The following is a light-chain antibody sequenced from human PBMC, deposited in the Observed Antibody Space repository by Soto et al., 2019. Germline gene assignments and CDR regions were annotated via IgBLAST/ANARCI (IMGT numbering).Light chain of an antibody. Sequence: NVLTQAPGTLSLSPGERATLSCRASHSVGSSYLAWYQQKPGQAPRLLIYGASSRATGIPDRFSGSGSGTDFTLTISRLEPEDFAVYYCQQYGSSGTFGQGTKVAI. CDR1: HSVGSSY. CDR3: QQYGSSGT. J-gene: IGKJ1*01. V-gene: IGKV3-20*01. CDR2: GAS.